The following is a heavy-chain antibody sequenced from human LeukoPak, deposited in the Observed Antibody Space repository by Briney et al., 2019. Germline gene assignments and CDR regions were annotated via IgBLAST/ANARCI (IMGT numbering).Heavy chain of an antibody. D-gene: IGHD2-2*01. CDR3: ARGVVVPAAIYVFYYYYGMDV. J-gene: IGHJ6*02. CDR1: GGSISSYY. Sequence: SSETLSLTCTVSGGSISSYYWSWIRQPPGKGLEWIGEINHSGSTNYNPSLKSRVTISVDTSKNQFSLKLSSVTAADTAVYYCARGVVVPAAIYVFYYYYGMDVWGQGTTVTVSS. CDR2: INHSGST. V-gene: IGHV4-34*01.